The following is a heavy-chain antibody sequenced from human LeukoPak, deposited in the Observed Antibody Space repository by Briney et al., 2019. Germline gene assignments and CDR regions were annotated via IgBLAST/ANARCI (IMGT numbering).Heavy chain of an antibody. V-gene: IGHV3-33*06. D-gene: IGHD4-11*01. CDR1: GFTFSHFA. CDR3: EKDAQRGFDYSNSLEH. J-gene: IGHJ5*02. CDR2: IWSDATNE. Sequence: GTSLRLSCEASGFTFSHFAMHWVRQAPDKGLEWVAVIWSDATNEYYADSVKGRFTISRDNFKRTVSLEMNSLRAEDTAVYYCEKDAQRGFDYSNSLEHWGQGSLVIVSS.